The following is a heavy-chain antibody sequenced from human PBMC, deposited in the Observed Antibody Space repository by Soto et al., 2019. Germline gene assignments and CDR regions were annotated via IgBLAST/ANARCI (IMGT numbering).Heavy chain of an antibody. CDR1: GFTFSSYG. CDR2: IWYDGSNK. CDR3: ARDSGGGNDAFDI. V-gene: IGHV3-33*01. D-gene: IGHD3-10*01. Sequence: GGSLRLSCAASGFTFSSYGMHWVRQAPGKGLEWVAVIWYDGSNKYYADSVKGRFTISRDNSKNTLYLQMNSLRAEDTAVYYCARDSGGGNDAFDIWGQGTMVTVSS. J-gene: IGHJ3*02.